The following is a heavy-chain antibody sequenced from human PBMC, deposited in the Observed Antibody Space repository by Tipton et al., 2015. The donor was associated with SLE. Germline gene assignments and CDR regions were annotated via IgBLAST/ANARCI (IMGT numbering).Heavy chain of an antibody. V-gene: IGHV3-21*03. D-gene: IGHD3-3*01. CDR1: GFTFTSYT. CDR3: ARHYPSGDFWDYYGLDV. CDR2: ISSSSTYI. J-gene: IGHJ6*02. Sequence: SLRLSCAASGFTFTSYTLSWVRQAPGKGLEWVSSISSSSTYIYSPDSLKGRFTISRDNAKNSLYLQIDSLRAEDTALYYCARHYPSGDFWDYYGLDVWDQGP.